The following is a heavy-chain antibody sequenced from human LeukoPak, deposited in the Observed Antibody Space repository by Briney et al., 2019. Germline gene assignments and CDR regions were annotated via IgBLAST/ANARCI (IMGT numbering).Heavy chain of an antibody. CDR3: ARVRRDGYNFDY. CDR1: GGSFSGYY. J-gene: IGHJ4*02. V-gene: IGHV4-34*01. D-gene: IGHD5-24*01. Sequence: KPSETLSLTCAVYGGSFSGYYWSWIRQPPGKGLEWIGEINHSGSTNYNPSLKSRVTISVDTSKNQFSLKLSSVTAADTAVYYCARVRRDGYNFDYWGQGTLVTVSS. CDR2: INHSGST.